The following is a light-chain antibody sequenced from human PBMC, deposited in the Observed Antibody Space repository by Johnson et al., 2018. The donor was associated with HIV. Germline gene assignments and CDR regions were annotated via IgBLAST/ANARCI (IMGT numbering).Light chain of an antibody. V-gene: IGLV1-51*02. J-gene: IGLJ1*01. CDR2: ENN. CDR1: SSNIGNNF. CDR3: GTWESRLTASYV. Sequence: QSVLTQPPSVSAAPGQKVTISCSGSSSNIGNNFVSWYQQLPGTAPKLLIYENNKRPSGIPDRFSGSKSGTSATLGIPGLHPGDEADYYCGTWESRLTASYVLGTGTKVTVL.